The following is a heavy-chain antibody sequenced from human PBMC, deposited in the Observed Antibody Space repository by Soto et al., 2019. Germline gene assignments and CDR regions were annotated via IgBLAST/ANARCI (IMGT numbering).Heavy chain of an antibody. Sequence: AASVKVSCKASGGTFSSYAISWGRQAPGQGIECMGGIIPIFGTANYAQKFQGRVTITADESTSTAYMELSSLRSEDTAVYYCAREGCISTSCYFDYYYGMDVWGQGTTVTVSS. CDR3: AREGCISTSCYFDYYYGMDV. V-gene: IGHV1-69*13. D-gene: IGHD2-2*01. CDR2: IIPIFGTA. CDR1: GGTFSSYA. J-gene: IGHJ6*02.